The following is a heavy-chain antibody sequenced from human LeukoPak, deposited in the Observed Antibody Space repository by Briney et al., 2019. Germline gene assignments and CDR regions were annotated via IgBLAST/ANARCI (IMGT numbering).Heavy chain of an antibody. J-gene: IGHJ4*02. Sequence: PGGSLRLSCAASGFTFSCYSMNWVRQAPGKGLEWVSSISSSSSYIYYADSVKGRFTISRDNAKNSLYQQMNSLRAEDTAVYYCVRNRTNWELRLDLDNWGQGTLVTVSS. CDR3: VRNRTNWELRLDLDN. CDR2: ISSSSSYI. V-gene: IGHV3-21*01. D-gene: IGHD1-26*01. CDR1: GFTFSCYS.